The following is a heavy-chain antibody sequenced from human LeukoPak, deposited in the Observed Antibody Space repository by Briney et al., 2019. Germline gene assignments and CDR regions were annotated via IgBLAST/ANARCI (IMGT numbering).Heavy chain of an antibody. D-gene: IGHD3-22*01. Sequence: SETLSLTCTVFVGSFIDYFWTWIRDSPGKGREWIGEINDYTGDTYYNPSLNSRVSISLEKSKNQLSLELRAVTAADTGVYYCGRGRIAKIVVVHSFSYGMDVWGQGTTVTVSS. CDR1: VGSFIDYF. CDR2: INDYTGDT. J-gene: IGHJ6*02. V-gene: IGHV4-34*01. CDR3: GRGRIAKIVVVHSFSYGMDV.